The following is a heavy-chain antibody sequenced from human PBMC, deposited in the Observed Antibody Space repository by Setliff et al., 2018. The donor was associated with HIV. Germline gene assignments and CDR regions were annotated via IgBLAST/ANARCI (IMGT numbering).Heavy chain of an antibody. D-gene: IGHD6-13*01. Sequence: GGSLRLSCAASGFTFSSYAMSWVRQAPGKGLEWVSAISGRGGSTYYADSVKGRFTISRDNSKNTLYLQMNSLRAEDTAVYYCASPWLPIAAAGTGPSFDYWGQGTLVTVSS. CDR1: GFTFSSYA. V-gene: IGHV3-23*01. J-gene: IGHJ4*02. CDR3: ASPWLPIAAAGTGPSFDY. CDR2: ISGRGGST.